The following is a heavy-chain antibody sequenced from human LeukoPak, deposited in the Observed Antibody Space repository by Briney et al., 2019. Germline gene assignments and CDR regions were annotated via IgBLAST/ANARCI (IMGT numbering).Heavy chain of an antibody. J-gene: IGHJ5*01. D-gene: IGHD2-21*01. V-gene: IGHV1-8*01. Sequence: ASVKVSCKASGYTFTSYDINWVRQATGQGLEWMGWMNPNSGNTGYAQKFQGRVTMTRNTSISTVYMELSGLTSDDTAVYFCARHSRNCLESWGQGTLVTVSS. CDR1: GYTFTSYD. CDR2: MNPNSGNT. CDR3: ARHSRNCLES.